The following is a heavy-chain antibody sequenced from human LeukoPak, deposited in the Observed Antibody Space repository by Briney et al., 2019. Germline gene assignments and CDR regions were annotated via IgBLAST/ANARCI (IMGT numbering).Heavy chain of an antibody. CDR2: ISDSGGST. CDR3: VRGYSFGPYGMDV. J-gene: IGHJ6*02. Sequence: GGPLRLSCSASGFPFSSYAMHWVRQAPGKGLEDVSAISDSGGSTYYADSVKGRFTISRDNSKNTLYLQMSSLRAEDTAVYFCVRGYSFGPYGMDVWGQGTTVTVSS. D-gene: IGHD2-15*01. CDR1: GFPFSSYA. V-gene: IGHV3-64D*09.